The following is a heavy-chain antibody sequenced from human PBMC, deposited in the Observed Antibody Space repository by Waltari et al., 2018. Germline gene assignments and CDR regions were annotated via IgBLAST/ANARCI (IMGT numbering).Heavy chain of an antibody. D-gene: IGHD2-21*01. J-gene: IGHJ4*02. CDR3: ATPAYCGGDCYFPHFDY. Sequence: EVKLVQSGAEVKKPGATVKISCKASGYTFTAYYMHWVQQAPGKGLEWMGRVDPEDGETIYAEKFQGRVTITADTSTDTAYMELSSLRSEDTAVYYCATPAYCGGDCYFPHFDYWGQGTLVTVSS. CDR2: VDPEDGET. V-gene: IGHV1-69-2*01. CDR1: GYTFTAYY.